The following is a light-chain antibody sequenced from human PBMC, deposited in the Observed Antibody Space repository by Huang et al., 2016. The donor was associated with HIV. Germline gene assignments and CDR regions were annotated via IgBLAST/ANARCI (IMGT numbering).Light chain of an antibody. CDR3: QQYGSSPFT. Sequence: EIVLTQSPGTLSLSPGERATLSCRASQSVSSSYLAWYQQKPGQAPRLLSYGASNRATGIPDRFSGSGSGTDFTLTISRLEPEDFAVYYCQQYGSSPFTFGPGTKVDIK. J-gene: IGKJ3*01. V-gene: IGKV3-20*01. CDR2: GAS. CDR1: QSVSSSY.